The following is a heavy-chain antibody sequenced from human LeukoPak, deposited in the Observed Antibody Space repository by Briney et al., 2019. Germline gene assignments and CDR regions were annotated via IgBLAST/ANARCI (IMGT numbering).Heavy chain of an antibody. V-gene: IGHV3-7*01. Sequence: GGSLRLSCAASGFTFSSYWMSWVRQAPGKGLEWVANIKPDGSEKYYVDSVKGRFTISRDNAKDSLYLQMNSLRAEDTAVYYCARVYYYTSGSRWGDYFDYWGQGTLVTVSS. J-gene: IGHJ4*02. D-gene: IGHD3-10*01. CDR3: ARVYYYTSGSRWGDYFDY. CDR2: IKPDGSEK. CDR1: GFTFSSYW.